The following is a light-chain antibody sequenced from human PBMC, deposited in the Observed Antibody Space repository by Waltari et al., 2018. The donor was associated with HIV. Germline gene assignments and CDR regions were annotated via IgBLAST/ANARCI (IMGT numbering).Light chain of an antibody. V-gene: IGLV2-14*01. J-gene: IGLJ3*02. Sequence: QSVLTQPASVSGSPGQSISISCTGTARAICFSTFVSWYPPLPVQAPRPIICRGTARASVISCRCSATKSGNTASLRICGLQLEDEGEYYCTSYSNSHHFAFGGGTTLTVL. CDR2: RGT. CDR3: TSYSNSHHFA. CDR1: ARAICFSTF.